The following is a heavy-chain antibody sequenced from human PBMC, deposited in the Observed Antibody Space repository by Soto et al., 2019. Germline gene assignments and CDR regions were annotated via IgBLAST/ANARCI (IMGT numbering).Heavy chain of an antibody. CDR3: ARGQYGYYYYGMDV. V-gene: IGHV4-34*01. D-gene: IGHD4-17*01. J-gene: IGHJ6*02. Sequence: SETLSLTCAVYGGSFSGYYWSWIRQPPGKGLEWIGEINHSGSTNYNPSLKSRVTISVDTSKNQFSLKLSSVTAADTAVYYCARGQYGYYYYGMDVWGQGTTVTVSS. CDR2: INHSGST. CDR1: GGSFSGYY.